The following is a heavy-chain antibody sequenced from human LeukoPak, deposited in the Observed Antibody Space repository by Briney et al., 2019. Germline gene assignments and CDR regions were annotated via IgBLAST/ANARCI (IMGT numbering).Heavy chain of an antibody. CDR1: GASISYYY. CDR3: ARLGSNHDS. D-gene: IGHD1-26*01. J-gene: IGHJ4*02. CDR2: IHTSGAS. V-gene: IGHV4-4*09. Sequence: SETLSLTCTVSGASISYYYWSWIRQTPEKGLEWMGHIHTSGASRYHPSLESRLTLSIDRSRNHLSLKLTSVTAADTAVDSCARLGSNHDSWGQGALVTASS.